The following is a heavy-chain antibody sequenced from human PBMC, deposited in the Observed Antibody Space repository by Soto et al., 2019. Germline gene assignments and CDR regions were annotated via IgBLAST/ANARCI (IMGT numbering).Heavy chain of an antibody. D-gene: IGHD3-3*01. J-gene: IGHJ6*02. V-gene: IGHV3-53*02. Sequence: EVQLVETGGGLTQPGGSLRLSCAASGFTVSSNYMSWVRQAPGKGLEWVSLIYTGGSAYYADSVKVRFTISRDNSKSTLYLQLTSLRAEDTAVYYCARVDSISSYYGMDVWGQGTTVTVSS. CDR3: ARVDSISSYYGMDV. CDR2: IYTGGSA. CDR1: GFTVSSNY.